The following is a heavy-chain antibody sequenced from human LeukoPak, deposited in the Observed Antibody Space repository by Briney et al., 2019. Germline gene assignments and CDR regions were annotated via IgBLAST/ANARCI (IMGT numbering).Heavy chain of an antibody. CDR1: GGSVTSGNYY. Sequence: KPSETLSLTCTVSGGSVTSGNYYWNWIRQPAGKGLEWIGRIYTNGGASYNPSLKSRVTISVDMSNNQFSLKLNSVTAADTAVYYCASLIFSSSWYFYWGQGTLVTVSS. D-gene: IGHD6-13*01. CDR2: IYTNGGA. V-gene: IGHV4-61*10. J-gene: IGHJ4*02. CDR3: ASLIFSSSWYFY.